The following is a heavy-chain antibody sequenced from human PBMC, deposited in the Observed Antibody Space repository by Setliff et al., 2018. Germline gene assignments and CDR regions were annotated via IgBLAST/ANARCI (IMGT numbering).Heavy chain of an antibody. Sequence: GGSLRLSCTAPGFKFDDHGMNWVRQVPGKGLEWVSGINYNGGTIYYADSVKGRFTISRDNAKNSLYLQMNSLRAEDTAVYYCARVRSSLAVPGSADYWGQGTLVTVSS. V-gene: IGHV3-20*04. CDR3: ARVRSSLAVPGSADY. CDR2: INYNGGTI. D-gene: IGHD6-19*01. CDR1: GFKFDDHG. J-gene: IGHJ4*02.